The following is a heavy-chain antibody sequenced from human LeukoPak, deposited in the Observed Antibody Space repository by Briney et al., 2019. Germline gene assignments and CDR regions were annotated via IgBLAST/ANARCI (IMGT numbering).Heavy chain of an antibody. CDR1: GFTFSSYE. D-gene: IGHD3-22*01. CDR2: ISSSGSTI. V-gene: IGHV3-48*03. CDR3: ARESKYYDSSGDDY. Sequence: GGSLRLSCAASGFTFSSYEMNWVRQAPGKGLEWVSYISSSGSTIYYADSVKGRFTISRDNAKTSLYLQMNSLRAEDTAVYYCARESKYYDSSGDDYWGQGTLVTVSS. J-gene: IGHJ4*02.